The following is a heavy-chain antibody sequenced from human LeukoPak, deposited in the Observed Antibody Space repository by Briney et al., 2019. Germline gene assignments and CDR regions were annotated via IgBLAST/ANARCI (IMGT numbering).Heavy chain of an antibody. CDR1: GYTFTSYD. CDR2: MNPNSGNT. D-gene: IGHD3-22*01. CDR3: ARVLKFIYYYDSSGYTNWFDP. V-gene: IGHV1-8*01. J-gene: IGHJ5*02. Sequence: ASVKVSCKASGYTFTSYDINWVRQATGQGLEWMGWMNPNSGNTGYAQKFQGRVTMTRSTSISTAYMELSSLRSEDTAVYYCARVLKFIYYYDSSGYTNWFDPWGQGTLVTVSS.